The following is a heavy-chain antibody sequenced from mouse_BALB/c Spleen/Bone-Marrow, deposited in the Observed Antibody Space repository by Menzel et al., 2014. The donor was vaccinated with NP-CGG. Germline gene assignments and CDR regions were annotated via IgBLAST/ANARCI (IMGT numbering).Heavy chain of an antibody. CDR3: ARGGLRDYFAY. Sequence: EVKLVESGGGLVQSRGSRKLSCAASGFTFSSFGMHWVRQAPEKGLEWVAYISSGGSSIYFADTMKGRLTISRDNPKNTLFLQLTSLRSEDTAIYYCARGGLRDYFAYWGQGTTLTVSS. CDR1: GFTFSSFG. D-gene: IGHD2-2*01. CDR2: ISSGGSSI. J-gene: IGHJ2*01. V-gene: IGHV5-17*02.